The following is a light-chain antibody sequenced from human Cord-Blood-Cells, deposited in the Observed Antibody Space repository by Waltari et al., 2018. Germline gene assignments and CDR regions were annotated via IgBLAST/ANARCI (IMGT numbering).Light chain of an antibody. CDR3: QQYNNWPLT. V-gene: IGKV3-15*01. J-gene: IGKJ4*02. CDR1: QSVSSN. Sequence: EIVMRQSPAHLSVSPGERATLSCRASQSVSSNLAWYQQKPGQAPRLLIYGAPSRATGIPARSSGSWSGTEFSQTISRLQAEELAVDYRQQYNNWPLTPGGGTKVAIK. CDR2: GAP.